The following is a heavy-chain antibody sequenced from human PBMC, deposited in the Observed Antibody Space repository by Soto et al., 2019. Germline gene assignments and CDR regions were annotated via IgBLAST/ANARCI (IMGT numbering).Heavy chain of an antibody. V-gene: IGHV4-39*01. J-gene: IGHJ5*02. Sequence: SETLSLTCTVSGASFTDGSLFWGWIRQSPGKGVEWIASTYIGGMTYYNPSLRSRVTISVDTSKSQFSLRLNSVTAADTAVYYCATAPETFSTAGYYVNWFDPWGHGTPVTVSS. D-gene: IGHD3-22*01. CDR1: GASFTDGSLF. CDR2: TYIGGMT. CDR3: ATAPETFSTAGYYVNWFDP.